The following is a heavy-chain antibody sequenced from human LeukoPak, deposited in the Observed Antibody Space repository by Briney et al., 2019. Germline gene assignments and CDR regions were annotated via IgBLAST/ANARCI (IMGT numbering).Heavy chain of an antibody. J-gene: IGHJ4*02. Sequence: GGSLRLSCAASGFTFSSYWMNWVRRAPGKGLEWVSYISSSGNTIYYADSVKGRFTISRDNAKNSLYLQMNSLRAEDTSVYYCAREGYSPYWGQGTLVTVSS. CDR2: ISSSGNTI. D-gene: IGHD6-13*01. CDR3: AREGYSPY. V-gene: IGHV3-48*01. CDR1: GFTFSSYW.